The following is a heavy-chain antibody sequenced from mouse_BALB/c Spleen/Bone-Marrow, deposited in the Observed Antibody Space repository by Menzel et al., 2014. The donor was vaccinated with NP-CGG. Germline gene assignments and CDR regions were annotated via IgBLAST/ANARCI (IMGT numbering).Heavy chain of an antibody. CDR1: GYKFNDYN. V-gene: IGHV1S29*02. D-gene: IGHD2-3*01. J-gene: IGHJ1*01. CDR3: ARGYSWYFDV. CDR2: IYPYNGGT. Sequence: EVQLQQSGPELVKPGASVKISCKASGYKFNDYNMHWVKQSHGKSLEWIGYIYPYNGGTGYNQKFKSKATLTVDNFSSTAYMELRSLTSEDSAVYYCARGYSWYFDVWGAGTTVTVSS.